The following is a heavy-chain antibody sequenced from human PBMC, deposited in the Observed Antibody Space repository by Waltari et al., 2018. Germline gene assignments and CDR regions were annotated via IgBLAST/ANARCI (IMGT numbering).Heavy chain of an antibody. CDR1: GFSIATGGEA. Sequence: QITLKESGPTLVKPTQTLTLTCTFFGFSIATGGEAVGWLRQPPGKALEWLAIIYWTDEERYGPSLRSRLTITKDTSRNQVVLTVTNMDPVDTATYFCAHYKARDAFDIWGPGTMVTISS. V-gene: IGHV2-5*01. CDR2: IYWTDEE. D-gene: IGHD1-20*01. J-gene: IGHJ3*02. CDR3: AHYKARDAFDI.